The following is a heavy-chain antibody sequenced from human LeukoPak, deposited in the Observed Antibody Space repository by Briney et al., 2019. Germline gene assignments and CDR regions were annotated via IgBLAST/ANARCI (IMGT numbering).Heavy chain of an antibody. D-gene: IGHD3-16*02. Sequence: GRSLRLSCVASGFTFSNYWMHWGRQAPGKWLVWVSRINTDGSPRNYADSVNGRFTISRDNAKNTLYLQMNSLRAEDTAVYYCATFTERENYHYTANLWGQGTLVIVS. CDR2: INTDGSPR. CDR1: GFTFSNYW. CDR3: ATFTERENYHYTANL. V-gene: IGHV3-74*01. J-gene: IGHJ4*02.